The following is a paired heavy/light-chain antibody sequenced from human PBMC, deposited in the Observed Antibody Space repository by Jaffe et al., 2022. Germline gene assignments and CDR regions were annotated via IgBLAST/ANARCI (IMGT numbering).Heavy chain of an antibody. Sequence: QVQLQESGPGLVKPSQTLSLTCTVSGGSISSGSYYWSWIRQPAGKGLEWIGRIYTSGSTNYNPSLKSRVTISVDTSKNQFSLKLSSVTAADTAVYYCARENPNCSSTSCSASRIDYWGQGTLVTVSS. V-gene: IGHV4-61*02. CDR2: IYTSGST. CDR1: GGSISSGSYY. D-gene: IGHD2-2*01. CDR3: ARENPNCSSTSCSASRIDY. J-gene: IGHJ4*02.
Light chain of an antibody. CDR1: QDISNY. Sequence: DIQMTQSPSSLSASVGDRVTITCQASQDISNYLNWYQQKPGKAPKLLIYDASNLETGVPSRFSGSGSGTDFTFTISSLQPEDIATYYCQQYDNLPLTFGQGTKLEIK. J-gene: IGKJ2*01. V-gene: IGKV1-33*01. CDR3: QQYDNLPLT. CDR2: DAS.